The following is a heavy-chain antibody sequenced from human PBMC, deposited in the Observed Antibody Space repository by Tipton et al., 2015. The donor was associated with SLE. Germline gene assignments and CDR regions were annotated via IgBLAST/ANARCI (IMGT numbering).Heavy chain of an antibody. Sequence: LRLSCAVYGGSFSDYYWSWIRQTPGEGLEWIGEINHTGGTNYNPSLESRVTMSVDTSKNQFSLKLSSVTAADTAMYYCVRERKYVVRFRELVAPDLWSQGTAITVSS. D-gene: IGHD1-26*01. CDR1: GGSFSDYY. CDR2: INHTGGT. V-gene: IGHV4-34*01. J-gene: IGHJ3*01. CDR3: VRERKYVVRFRELVAPDL.